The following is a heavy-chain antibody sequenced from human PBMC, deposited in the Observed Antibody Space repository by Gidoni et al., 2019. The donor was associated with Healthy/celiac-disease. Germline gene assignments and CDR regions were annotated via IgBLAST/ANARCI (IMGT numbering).Heavy chain of an antibody. Sequence: EVQLVESGGGLVKPGGSLRLSCAASGFTFSSYSMNWVRQAPGKGLEWVSSISSSSSYIYYADSVKGRFTISRDNAKNSLYLQMNSLRAEDTAVYYCARAPYDSSGYYPNDAFDIWGQGTMVTVSS. V-gene: IGHV3-21*01. D-gene: IGHD3-22*01. CDR3: ARAPYDSSGYYPNDAFDI. CDR2: ISSSSSYI. CDR1: GFTFSSYS. J-gene: IGHJ3*02.